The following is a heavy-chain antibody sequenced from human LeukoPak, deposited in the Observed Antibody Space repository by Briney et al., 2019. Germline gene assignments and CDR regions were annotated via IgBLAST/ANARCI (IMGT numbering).Heavy chain of an antibody. V-gene: IGHV4-34*01. CDR1: GGSFSGYY. Sequence: PSETLSLTCAVYGGSFSGYYWSWIRQPPGKGLEWIGEINHSGRTNYNPSLKSRVTISVDTSKNQFSLKLSSVTAADTAVYYCARGANFYYYGMDVWGQGTTVTVSS. D-gene: IGHD2-15*01. CDR2: INHSGRT. CDR3: ARGANFYYYGMDV. J-gene: IGHJ6*02.